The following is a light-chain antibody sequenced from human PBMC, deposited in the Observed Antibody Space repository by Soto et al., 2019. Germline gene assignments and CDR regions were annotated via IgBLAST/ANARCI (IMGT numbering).Light chain of an antibody. CDR3: SSYTSSSTLV. J-gene: IGLJ2*01. CDR1: SSDVGAYNY. V-gene: IGLV2-14*01. Sequence: QSVLTQPASVSGSPGQSITISCTGTSSDVGAYNYVSWYQQHPDKAPKLMIFEVNNRPSGVSNRFSGSKSGNTASLAISGLQAEDEAAYYCSSYTSSSTLVFGGGTKVTVL. CDR2: EVN.